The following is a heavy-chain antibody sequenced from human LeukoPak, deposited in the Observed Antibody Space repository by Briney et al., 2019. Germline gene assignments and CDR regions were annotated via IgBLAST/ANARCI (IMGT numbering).Heavy chain of an antibody. CDR2: IWYDGSNK. V-gene: IGHV3-33*01. CDR1: GFTFSSYG. Sequence: PGGSLRLSCAASGFTFSSYGMYWVRQAPGKGLEWVAVIWYDGSNKYYADSVKGRFTISGDNSKNTLYLQMNSLRAEDTAVYYCARDQGDYIDYWGQATLVTVSS. CDR3: ARDQGDYIDY. J-gene: IGHJ4*02.